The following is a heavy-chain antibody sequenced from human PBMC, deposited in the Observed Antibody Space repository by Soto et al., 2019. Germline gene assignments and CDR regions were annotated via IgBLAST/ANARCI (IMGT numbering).Heavy chain of an antibody. Sequence: NPSETLSLTCTVSGGSISSGGYYWSWILQHPGKGLEWIGYIYYGGSTYYNPSLKSRATISGDTSKNQFSLKLSSVTAADTAVYYCARGGYYYENSGQNAYDYWGQGILVTVSS. V-gene: IGHV4-31*03. CDR3: ARGGYYYENSGQNAYDY. CDR2: IYYGGST. J-gene: IGHJ4*01. D-gene: IGHD3-22*01. CDR1: GGSISSGGYY.